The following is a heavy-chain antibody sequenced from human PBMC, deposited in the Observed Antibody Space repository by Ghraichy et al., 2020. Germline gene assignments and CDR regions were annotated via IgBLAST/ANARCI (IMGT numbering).Heavy chain of an antibody. Sequence: LSLTCAASGFIFSGYWMSWVRQAPGKGLEWVANIKKDGSEKYYVDSVKGRFTISRDNAKNSMYLQMNSLRAEDTAIYYCARETYASFEFGGQGTLVTVSS. CDR1: GFIFSGYW. D-gene: IGHD2-2*01. V-gene: IGHV3-7*01. CDR2: IKKDGSEK. CDR3: ARETYASFEF. J-gene: IGHJ4*02.